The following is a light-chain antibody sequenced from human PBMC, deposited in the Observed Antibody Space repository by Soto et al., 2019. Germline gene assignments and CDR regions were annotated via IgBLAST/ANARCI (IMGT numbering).Light chain of an antibody. Sequence: QSVLTQPPSVSGAPGQRVIISCTGSNSNIGAGMDVHWYQHLPGTAPKLLIFANINRPSGVPDRFSGSKSGTSASLAITGLQPEDEAVYYCQSYDNNLTVFGGGTQLTVL. CDR2: ANI. V-gene: IGLV1-40*01. J-gene: IGLJ2*01. CDR1: NSNIGAGMD. CDR3: QSYDNNLTV.